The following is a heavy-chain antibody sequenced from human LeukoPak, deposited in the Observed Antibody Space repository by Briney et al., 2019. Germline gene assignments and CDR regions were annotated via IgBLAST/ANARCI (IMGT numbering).Heavy chain of an antibody. Sequence: ASVKVSCKASGYTFTSYGISWVRQVPGQGLEWMGGIIPIFGTANYAQKFQGRVTITADESTSTAYMELSSLRSEDTAVYYCARGSSSWYSAFDIWGQGTMVTVSS. CDR1: GYTFTSYG. CDR2: IIPIFGTA. J-gene: IGHJ3*02. V-gene: IGHV1-69*13. CDR3: ARGSSSWYSAFDI. D-gene: IGHD6-13*01.